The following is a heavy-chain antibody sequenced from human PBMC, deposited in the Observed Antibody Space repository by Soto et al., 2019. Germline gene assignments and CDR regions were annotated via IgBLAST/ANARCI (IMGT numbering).Heavy chain of an antibody. CDR1: GGTFSSDA. Sequence: QVQLVQSGAEVKKPGSSVKVSCETSGGTFSSDAISWVRQAPGQGLEWMGGIIPMFGTASYAQKFQGRVTITADESTNRGYMELRSLRYDDTAVYFCARGRFPSSGSFGLLDYWGQGTLVTVSS. CDR2: IIPMFGTA. J-gene: IGHJ4*02. V-gene: IGHV1-69*12. CDR3: ARGRFPSSGSFGLLDY. D-gene: IGHD3-22*01.